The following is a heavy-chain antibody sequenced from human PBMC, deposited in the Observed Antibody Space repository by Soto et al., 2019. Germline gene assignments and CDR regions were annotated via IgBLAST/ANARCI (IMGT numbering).Heavy chain of an antibody. CDR2: TYYRSKWYN. CDR3: ARGRAYVHRANNYYYGMDV. V-gene: IGHV6-1*01. D-gene: IGHD2-21*01. CDR1: GDSVSSNSAA. Sequence: QVQLQQSGPGLVKPSQTLSLTCAISGDSVSSNSAAWNWIRQSPSRGLEWLGRTYYRSKWYNDYAVSVKSLMTISRHTSKTQFSLQLNSVAPEDTAVYYCARGRAYVHRANNYYYGMDVWGQGTTVTVSS. J-gene: IGHJ6*02.